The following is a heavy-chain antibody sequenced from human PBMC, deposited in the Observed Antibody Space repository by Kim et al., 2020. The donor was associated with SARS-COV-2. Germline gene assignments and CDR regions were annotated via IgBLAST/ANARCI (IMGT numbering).Heavy chain of an antibody. V-gene: IGHV3-33*01. D-gene: IGHD3-10*01. CDR3: ARTGKGSWSLDYYGSGSYPSTDYYYMDV. CDR2: IWYDGSNK. CDR1: GFTFSSYG. J-gene: IGHJ6*03. Sequence: GGSLRLSCAASGFTFSSYGMHWVRQAPGKGLEWVAVIWYDGSNKYYADSVKGRFTISRDNSKNTLYLQMNSLRAEDTAVYYCARTGKGSWSLDYYGSGSYPSTDYYYMDVWGKGTTVTVSS.